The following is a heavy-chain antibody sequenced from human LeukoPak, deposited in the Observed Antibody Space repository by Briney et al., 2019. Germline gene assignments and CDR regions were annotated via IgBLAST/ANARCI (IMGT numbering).Heavy chain of an antibody. CDR3: ARGPRYSSGWYLY. J-gene: IGHJ4*02. CDR2: INHSGST. D-gene: IGHD6-19*01. Sequence: ASEILSLTCAVYGGSFSGYYWSWIRQPPGKGLEWIGEINHSGSTNYNPSLKSRVTISVDTSKNQFSLKLSSVTAADTAVYYCARGPRYSSGWYLYWGQGTLVTVSS. V-gene: IGHV4-34*01. CDR1: GGSFSGYY.